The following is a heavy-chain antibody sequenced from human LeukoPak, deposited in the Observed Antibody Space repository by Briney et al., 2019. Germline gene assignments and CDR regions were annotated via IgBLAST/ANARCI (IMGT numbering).Heavy chain of an antibody. CDR1: GFTFSSYS. J-gene: IGHJ4*02. D-gene: IGHD2-21*01. CDR3: ARDRGGDFDY. V-gene: IGHV3-48*04. Sequence: GGSLRLSCAASGFTFSSYSMNWVRQAPGKGLEWVSYISTGSSTIYYADSVKGRFTISRDNVKNSLYLQMNSLRAEDTAVYYCARDRGGDFDYWGQGTLVTVSS. CDR2: ISTGSSTI.